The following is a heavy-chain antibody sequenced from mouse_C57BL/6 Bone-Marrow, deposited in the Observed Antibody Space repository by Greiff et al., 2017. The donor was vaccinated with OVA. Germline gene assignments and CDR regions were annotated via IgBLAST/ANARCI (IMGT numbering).Heavy chain of an antibody. Sequence: EVKLVESGPGLVKPSQSLSLTCSVTGYSITSGYYWNWIRQFPGNKLEWMGYISYDGSNNYNPSLKNRISITRDTSKNQFFLKLNSVTTEDTATYYCARDSRLLRYWYFDVWGTGTTVTVSS. D-gene: IGHD1-1*01. CDR3: ARDSRLLRYWYFDV. V-gene: IGHV3-6*01. J-gene: IGHJ1*03. CDR1: GYSITSGYY. CDR2: ISYDGSN.